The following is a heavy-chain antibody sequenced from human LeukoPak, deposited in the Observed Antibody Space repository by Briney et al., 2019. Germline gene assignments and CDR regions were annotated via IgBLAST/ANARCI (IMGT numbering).Heavy chain of an antibody. D-gene: IGHD2-2*01. V-gene: IGHV3-73*01. J-gene: IGHJ4*02. CDR1: GFTFSGSA. CDR3: TRSPAAMLYYFDY. Sequence: GGSLKLSCTASGFTFSGSAMHWVRQASGKGLEWVGRIRSKANSYATAYAAWGKGSFTISISHSTNTAYLQITILKTAATALYYCTRSPAAMLYYFDYWGQGTLVTVSS. CDR2: IRSKANSYAT.